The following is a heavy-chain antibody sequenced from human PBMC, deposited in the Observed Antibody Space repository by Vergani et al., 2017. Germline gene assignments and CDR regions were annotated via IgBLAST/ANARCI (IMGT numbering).Heavy chain of an antibody. CDR3: ASGVPGYQLATQYFQL. Sequence: EVQLVESGGGLVKPGGSLRLSCVASGFTFGSYSMNWVRQAPGKGLEWVSFISSSSSYRYYADSVKGRFTISRDNGEYSLLLQMNSLRPEDTAVYYCASGVPGYQLATQYFQLLGQGTLVTVSS. CDR2: ISSSSSYR. CDR1: GFTFGSYS. V-gene: IGHV3-21*01. J-gene: IGHJ1*01. D-gene: IGHD2-2*01.